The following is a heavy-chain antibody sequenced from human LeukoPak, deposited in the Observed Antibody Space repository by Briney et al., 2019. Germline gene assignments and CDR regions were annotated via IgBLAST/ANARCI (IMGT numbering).Heavy chain of an antibody. V-gene: IGHV4-4*02. CDR2: IYHSGST. CDR3: ARDLGYCSGGRCDDF. CDR1: GGSISSSNW. Sequence: SGTLSLTCAVSGGSISSSNWWSWVRQPPGKGLEWIGEIYHSGSTNYYPSLKSRVTILLDKSKNQFSLKLSSVTAADTAVYYCARDLGYCSGGRCDDFWGQGTLVTVSS. J-gene: IGHJ4*02. D-gene: IGHD2-15*01.